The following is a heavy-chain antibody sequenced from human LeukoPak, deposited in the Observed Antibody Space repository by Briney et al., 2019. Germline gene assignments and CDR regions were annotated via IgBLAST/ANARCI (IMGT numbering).Heavy chain of an antibody. CDR2: INHSGST. CDR1: GGSFSGYY. Sequence: SETLSLTCAVYGGSFSGYYWSRIRQPPGKGLEWIGEINHSGSTNYNPSLKSRVTISVDTSKNQFSLKLSSVTAADTAVYYCARVGSYDILTGYLHWGQGTLVTVSS. J-gene: IGHJ4*02. CDR3: ARVGSYDILTGYLH. V-gene: IGHV4-34*01. D-gene: IGHD3-9*01.